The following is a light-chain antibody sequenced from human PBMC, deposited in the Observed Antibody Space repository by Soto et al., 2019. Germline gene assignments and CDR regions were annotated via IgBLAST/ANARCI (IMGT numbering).Light chain of an antibody. Sequence: QSALTQPASVSGSPGQSITISCTGTSSDVGGYNYVSWYQQHPGKAPKLMIYEVSNRPSGVPDRFSGSKSGTSVSLAITGLQAEDEADYYCQSYDTSLRGGVFGGGTKLTVL. CDR3: QSYDTSLRGGV. CDR1: SSDVGGYNY. CDR2: EVS. V-gene: IGLV2-14*01. J-gene: IGLJ3*02.